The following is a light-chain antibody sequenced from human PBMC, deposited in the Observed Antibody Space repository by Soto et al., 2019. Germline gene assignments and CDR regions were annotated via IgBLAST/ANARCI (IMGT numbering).Light chain of an antibody. Sequence: IVLTQSPGTLSLSPGERATLSCGASQSVANNFLAWYQQKPGQAPRLLIYGASSRATGVPDRFSGSGSGTEFTLTISSLQSEDFAVYYCQQYNTWPSLFTFGPGTKVDIK. CDR3: QQYNTWPSLFT. CDR2: GAS. CDR1: QSVANNF. V-gene: IGKV3-20*01. J-gene: IGKJ3*01.